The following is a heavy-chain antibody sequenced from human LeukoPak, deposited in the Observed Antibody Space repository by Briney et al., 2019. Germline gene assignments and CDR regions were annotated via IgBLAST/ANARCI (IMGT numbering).Heavy chain of an antibody. CDR3: ARQRGSGCLDY. D-gene: IGHD6-19*01. CDR1: RFNLSNYW. CDR2: IKQDGSQT. V-gene: IGHV3-7*01. Sequence: GGSLRLSCAAPRFNLSNYWMSWVRQAPGTGLEWVANIKQDGSQTYYVDSVKGRFTISRDNAKNSLSLQMNSLRAEDTAVYYCARQRGSGCLDYWGQGTLVTVSS. J-gene: IGHJ4*02.